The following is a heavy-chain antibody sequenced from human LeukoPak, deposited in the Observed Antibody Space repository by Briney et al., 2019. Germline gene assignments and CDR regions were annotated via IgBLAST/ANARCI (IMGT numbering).Heavy chain of an antibody. Sequence: SETLSLTCTVSSGSISTSNYYWGWVRQPPGKALEWIGNIFYSGSTYYSPSLKSRVTISLDTSRNQFSLKLSSVTAADTAVYYCARDPHKLYFGYYYMDVWGKGTTVTVSS. CDR2: IFYSGST. J-gene: IGHJ6*03. D-gene: IGHD3-9*01. CDR3: ARDPHKLYFGYYYMDV. CDR1: SGSISTSNYY. V-gene: IGHV4-39*07.